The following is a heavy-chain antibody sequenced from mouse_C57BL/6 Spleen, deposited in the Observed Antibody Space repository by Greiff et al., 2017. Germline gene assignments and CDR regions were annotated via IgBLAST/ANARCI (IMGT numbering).Heavy chain of an antibody. D-gene: IGHD5-1*01. CDR1: GFTFSSYA. CDR2: ISDGGSYT. V-gene: IGHV5-4*03. CDR3: ARRGLGTFYAMDY. J-gene: IGHJ4*01. Sequence: EVMLVESGGGLVKPGGSLKLSCAASGFTFSSYAMSWVRQTPEKRLEWVATISDGGSYTYYPDNVKGRFTISRDNAKNNLYLQMSHLKSEDTAMYYCARRGLGTFYAMDYWGQGTSVTVSS.